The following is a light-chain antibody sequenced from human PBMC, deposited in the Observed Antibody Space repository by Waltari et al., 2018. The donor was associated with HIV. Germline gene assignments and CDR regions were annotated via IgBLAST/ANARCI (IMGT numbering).Light chain of an antibody. Sequence: SYELIQPPSVSVSLGQTARITCSGDLLAQQYGYWYQQMPGLAPVLLIYHDTERPSGVPERFSGSSSGTTFTLTISGVQAEDEADYYCQSADSSGTYVFGTGTKVTVL. V-gene: IGLV3-25*03. CDR2: HDT. CDR3: QSADSSGTYV. J-gene: IGLJ1*01. CDR1: LLAQQY.